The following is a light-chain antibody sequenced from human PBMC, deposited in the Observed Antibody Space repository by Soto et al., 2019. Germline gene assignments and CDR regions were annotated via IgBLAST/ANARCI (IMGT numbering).Light chain of an antibody. V-gene: IGKV3-20*01. Sequence: EIVLTQSPATLSSFPGDRVTLSCRASQYINTRLAWYQHRPGQAPRLLIYQTSLRAAGIPARFSASGSGTDFTLTISRLEPEDFAVYYCQQYGSSNTFGQGTKLEIK. CDR1: QYINTR. J-gene: IGKJ2*01. CDR2: QTS. CDR3: QQYGSSNT.